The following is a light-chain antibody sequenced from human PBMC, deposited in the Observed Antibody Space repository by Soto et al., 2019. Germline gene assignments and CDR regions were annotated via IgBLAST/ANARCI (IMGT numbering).Light chain of an antibody. J-gene: IGKJ1*01. Sequence: VVTQSPATLSVFPGETATLSCRASQSVSSDLACYQQRPDQAPRLLIYGASTRATGIPARFRGSGSGTEFRLTISSLQSEDFATYYCQQYNTWHPKMAFGRGTKVEIK. CDR3: QQYNTWHPKMA. CDR2: GAS. V-gene: IGKV3-15*01. CDR1: QSVSSD.